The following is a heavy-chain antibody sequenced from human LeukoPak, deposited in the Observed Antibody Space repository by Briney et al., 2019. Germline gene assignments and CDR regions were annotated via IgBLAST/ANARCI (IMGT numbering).Heavy chain of an antibody. V-gene: IGHV4-39*07. Sequence: SETLSLTCTVSGGSISSSSYYWGWIRQPPGKGLEWIGSIYYSGSTYYNPSLKSRVTISVDTSKNQFSLKLSSVTAADTAVYYCARDEKWLRGFDYWGQGTLVTVSS. J-gene: IGHJ4*02. CDR3: ARDEKWLRGFDY. D-gene: IGHD6-19*01. CDR2: IYYSGST. CDR1: GGSISSSSYY.